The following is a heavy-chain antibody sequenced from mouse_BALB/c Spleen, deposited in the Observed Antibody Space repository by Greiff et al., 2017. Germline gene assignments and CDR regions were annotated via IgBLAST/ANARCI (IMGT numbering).Heavy chain of an antibody. CDR2: ISYSGGT. D-gene: IGHD2-1*01. CDR3: ARGGNYEAWFAY. J-gene: IGHJ3*01. V-gene: IGHV3-2*02. Sequence: EVKLMESGPGLVKPSQSLSLTCTVTGYSITSDYAWNWIRQFPGNKLEWMGYISYSGGTSYNPSLKSRISITRDTSKNQFFLQLNSVTTEDTATYYCARGGNYEAWFAYWGQGTLVTVSA. CDR1: GYSITSDYA.